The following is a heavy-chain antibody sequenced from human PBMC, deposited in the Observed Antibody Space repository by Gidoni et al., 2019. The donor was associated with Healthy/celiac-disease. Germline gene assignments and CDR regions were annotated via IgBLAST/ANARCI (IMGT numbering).Heavy chain of an antibody. J-gene: IGHJ4*02. V-gene: IGHV1-2*06. CDR2: INPNSGGT. CDR1: GSTFTGYY. D-gene: IGHD1-26*01. Sequence: QVQLVQSGAEVKKPGASVKVSCKASGSTFTGYYMHWVRQAPGQGLEWMGRINPNSGGTNYAQKFQGRVTMTRDTSISTAYMELSSLRSDDTAVYYCARDRGSYYVSFDYWGQGTLVTVSS. CDR3: ARDRGSYYVSFDY.